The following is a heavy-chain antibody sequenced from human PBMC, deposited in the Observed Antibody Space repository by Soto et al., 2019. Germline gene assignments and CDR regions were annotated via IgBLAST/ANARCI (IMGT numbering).Heavy chain of an antibody. CDR3: ARIPRVTMVRGVKKGFDF. V-gene: IGHV4-30-4*01. J-gene: IGHJ4*02. D-gene: IGHD3-10*01. CDR2: IYNSEKN. CDR1: GGSISSGDYS. Sequence: SETLSLTCTVSGGSISSGDYSWSWIRQPPGKGLEWIGYIYNSEKNYYNPSLKSRVTISVGTSKKQFSLKLSSVTASDTAIYYCARIPRVTMVRGVKKGFDFWGQGALVTVSS.